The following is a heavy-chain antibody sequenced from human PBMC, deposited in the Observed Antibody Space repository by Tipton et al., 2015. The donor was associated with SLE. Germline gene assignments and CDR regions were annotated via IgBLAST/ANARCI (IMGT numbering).Heavy chain of an antibody. CDR1: GFSFTNFC. Sequence: QLVQSGAAVKKPGDSLQISCKGSGFSFTNFCIGWVRQMPGKGLEWMGILYPADSGPRYSPSFRGQVTISADKSTSTAYLQWSSLKASDTAMYFCVTLPLEELYSADVGDFAYWGQGTLVTVSS. CDR3: VTLPLEELYSADVGDFAY. CDR2: LYPADSGP. J-gene: IGHJ4*02. D-gene: IGHD1-26*01. V-gene: IGHV5-51*03.